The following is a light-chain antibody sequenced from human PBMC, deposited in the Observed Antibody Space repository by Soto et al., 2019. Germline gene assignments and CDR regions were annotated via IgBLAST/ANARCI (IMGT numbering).Light chain of an antibody. CDR3: SSYAGSSNLV. Sequence: QSVLTQPPSASGSPGQSVTISCTGTSSDVGGYNFVSWYQQHPGKAPKLMIYEVTKRPSGVPDRFSGSKSGNTASLTVSGLQAEEEADYYCSSYAGSSNLVFGGGTQLTVL. J-gene: IGLJ2*01. CDR1: SSDVGGYNF. V-gene: IGLV2-8*01. CDR2: EVT.